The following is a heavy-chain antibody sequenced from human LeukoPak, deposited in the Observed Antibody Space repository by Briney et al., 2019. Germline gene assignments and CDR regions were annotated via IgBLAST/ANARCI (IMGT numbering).Heavy chain of an antibody. J-gene: IGHJ6*02. CDR1: GFTFSTYW. D-gene: IGHD2-15*01. CDR3: ARNQWSPYYYYYGMDV. V-gene: IGHV3-7*01. CDR2: IKQDGSEN. Sequence: GGSLRLSCAASGFTFSTYWMSWVRQAPGKGLEWVANIKQDGSENYYVDSVKGRFTISRDNAKKSLYLQMNSLRAEDTAVYYCARNQWSPYYYYYGMDVWGQGTTVTVSS.